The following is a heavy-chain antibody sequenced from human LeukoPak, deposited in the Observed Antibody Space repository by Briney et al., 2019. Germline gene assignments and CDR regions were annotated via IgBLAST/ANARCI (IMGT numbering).Heavy chain of an antibody. CDR1: GYTFTSYD. V-gene: IGHV1-8*03. Sequence: ASVKVSCKASGYTFTSYDINWVRQVTGQGLEWMGWMNPNSGNTGYAQKFQGRVTITRNTPISTAYMELSSLRSEDTAVYYCARGYVENVENAFDIWGQGTVVTVSS. CDR2: MNPNSGNT. J-gene: IGHJ3*02. CDR3: ARGYVENVENAFDI. D-gene: IGHD2-2*03.